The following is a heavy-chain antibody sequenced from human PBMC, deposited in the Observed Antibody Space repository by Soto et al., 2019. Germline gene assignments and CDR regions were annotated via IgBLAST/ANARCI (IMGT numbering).Heavy chain of an antibody. CDR2: INHSGTV. Sequence: QVHLQQWGAGLLKPSETLSLTCAVNGGAFNGYYWTWIRQSPGKGLQWIGEINHSGTVDYNPSLKSRVTFSIDTSKKQFSLTLTSVTAADTAVYYCAIAGAALVRGSIGGFDYWGQGTLVTVSS. V-gene: IGHV4-34*01. CDR1: GGAFNGYY. D-gene: IGHD3-10*01. CDR3: AIAGAALVRGSIGGFDY. J-gene: IGHJ4*02.